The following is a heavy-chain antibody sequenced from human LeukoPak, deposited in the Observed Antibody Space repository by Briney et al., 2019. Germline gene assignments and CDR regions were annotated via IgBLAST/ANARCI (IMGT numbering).Heavy chain of an antibody. CDR1: GYTFTGYG. CDR3: ARVYSTNYYGSGDRPFLFDY. V-gene: IGHV1-18*01. D-gene: IGHD3-10*01. CDR2: ISTYYGNT. Sequence: RASVKVSCKASGYTFTGYGFSWVRQAPGQGLEWMGWISTYYGNTNYAQKLQDRVTMTTDTSTSTAYMELTSLRSDDTAVYYCARVYSTNYYGSGDRPFLFDYWGQGTVVTVSS. J-gene: IGHJ4*02.